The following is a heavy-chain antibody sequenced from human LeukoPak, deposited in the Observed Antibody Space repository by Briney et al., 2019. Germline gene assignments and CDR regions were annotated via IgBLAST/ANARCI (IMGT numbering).Heavy chain of an antibody. D-gene: IGHD3-10*01. Sequence: GGSLRLSCAASAFTFSSYAMTWVRQAPGKGLDWVSTIGGSGDSTSYADSVKGRFTISRDSSKNTLFLQMNSLRAEDTAVYYCAKDKDVYAYGGVDYWGQGTLVTVSS. J-gene: IGHJ4*02. V-gene: IGHV3-23*01. CDR3: AKDKDVYAYGGVDY. CDR1: AFTFSSYA. CDR2: IGGSGDST.